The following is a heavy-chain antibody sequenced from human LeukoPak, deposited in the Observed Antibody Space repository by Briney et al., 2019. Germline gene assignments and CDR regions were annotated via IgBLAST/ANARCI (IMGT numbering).Heavy chain of an antibody. Sequence: GGSLRLSCAASGFTFSSYAMHWVRQAPGKGLEWVALIYSGGNTDYADSVKGRFTISRDDSKNTLYIQMNSLRAEDTAVYYCAREPPVWRESLPSRHFDYWGQGTLVTVSS. V-gene: IGHV3-53*01. CDR2: IYSGGNT. CDR1: GFTFSSYA. J-gene: IGHJ4*02. CDR3: AREPPVWRESLPSRHFDY. D-gene: IGHD1-26*01.